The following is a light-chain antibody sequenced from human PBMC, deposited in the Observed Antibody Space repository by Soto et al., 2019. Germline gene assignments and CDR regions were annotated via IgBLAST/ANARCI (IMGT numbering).Light chain of an antibody. Sequence: QSALTQPASASGSPGQWITISCTGTSSDVGGYTYVSWYQHQPGKPHKLMNYDVSHPPAGVSNRFSVSKSGNAAPLTISGLQAEDESDCSCSSDTRSSTVVFGGGTKLTVL. CDR2: DVS. V-gene: IGLV2-14*03. CDR1: SSDVGGYTY. CDR3: SSDTRSSTVV. J-gene: IGLJ2*01.